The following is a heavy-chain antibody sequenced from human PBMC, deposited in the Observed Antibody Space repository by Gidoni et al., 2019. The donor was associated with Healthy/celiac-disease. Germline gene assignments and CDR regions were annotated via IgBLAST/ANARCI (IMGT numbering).Heavy chain of an antibody. CDR2: IWYDGSNK. D-gene: IGHD1-26*01. Sequence: QVQLVESGGGVVQPGRSMRLSCAASGFTFSSYGMHWVRQAPGKVLEWVAFIWYDGSNKYYADSVKGRFTISRDNSKNTLYLQMNSLRAEDTAVYYCARDYLLMGAITSDAFDIWGQGTMVTVSS. CDR1: GFTFSSYG. J-gene: IGHJ3*02. V-gene: IGHV3-33*01. CDR3: ARDYLLMGAITSDAFDI.